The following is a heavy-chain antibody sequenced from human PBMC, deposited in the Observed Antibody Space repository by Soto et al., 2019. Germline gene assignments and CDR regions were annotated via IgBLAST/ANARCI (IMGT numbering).Heavy chain of an antibody. D-gene: IGHD3-22*01. CDR3: ATMGSGYYYDY. CDR2: ISSGRTYT. CDR1: GFTFSRYS. J-gene: IGHJ4*02. Sequence: EVQLVESGGGLVKPGGSLRLSCAASGFTFSRYSMNWVRQAPGKGLEWVSSISSGRTYTDYADSVKGRFTISGDNAKNSLYLQMNSLRAEDTAVYDCATMGSGYYYDYWGQGTLVTVSS. V-gene: IGHV3-21*01.